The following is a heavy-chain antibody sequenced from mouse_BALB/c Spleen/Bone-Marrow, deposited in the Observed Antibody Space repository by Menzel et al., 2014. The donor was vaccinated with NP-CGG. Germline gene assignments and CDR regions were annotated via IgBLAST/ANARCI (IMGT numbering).Heavy chain of an antibody. CDR1: GYSITSGYS. Sequence: VQLQQSGPDLVKPSQSLSLTCTVTGYSITSGYSWNWIRQFPGNKLEWMGYIYYSGNTNYNPSLKSRISITRDTSKNQFFLQLSSVTTEDTATYYCARVRGYAMDYWGQGTSVTVSS. V-gene: IGHV3-1*02. J-gene: IGHJ4*01. CDR2: IYYSGNT. CDR3: ARVRGYAMDY.